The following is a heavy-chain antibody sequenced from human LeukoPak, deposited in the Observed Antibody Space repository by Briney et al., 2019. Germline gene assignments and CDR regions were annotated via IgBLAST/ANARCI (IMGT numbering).Heavy chain of an antibody. CDR2: INHSGST. CDR1: GGSFSGYY. J-gene: IGHJ4*02. Sequence: SETLSLTCAVYGGSFSGYYWSWIRQPPGKGLEWIGEINHSGSTNYNPSLKSRVTISVDTSKNQFSLKLSSVTAADTAVYYCASSYSSSWYWGQGTLVTVSS. V-gene: IGHV4-34*01. D-gene: IGHD6-13*01. CDR3: ASSYSSSWY.